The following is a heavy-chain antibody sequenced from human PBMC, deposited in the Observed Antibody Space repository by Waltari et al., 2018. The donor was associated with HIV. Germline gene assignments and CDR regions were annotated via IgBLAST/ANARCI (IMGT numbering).Heavy chain of an antibody. CDR3: TTDFYCTNGVCYTEGMDV. J-gene: IGHJ6*02. V-gene: IGHV3-15*01. CDR1: GFTFSNPW. Sequence: EVQLVESGGGLVKPGGSLRLSCAASGFTFSNPWMSWVRQAPGKGLEWVGRIKSKTDGGTTDYAAPVKGRFTISRDDSKNTLYLQMNSLKTEDTAVYYCTTDFYCTNGVCYTEGMDVWGQGTTVTVSS. CDR2: IKSKTDGGTT. D-gene: IGHD2-8*01.